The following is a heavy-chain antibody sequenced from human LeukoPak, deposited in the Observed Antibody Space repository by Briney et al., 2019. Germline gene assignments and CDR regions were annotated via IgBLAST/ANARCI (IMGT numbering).Heavy chain of an antibody. J-gene: IGHJ6*02. D-gene: IGHD1-1*01. CDR3: AKTDPTGTTYYYYYYGMDV. CDR2: ISGSGGST. CDR1: GFTFSSYA. V-gene: IGHV3-23*01. Sequence: GGSLRLSCAASGFTFSSYAMSWLRQAPGKGLEWVSAISGSGGSTYYADSVKGRFTISRDNSKNTLYLQMNSLRAEDTAVYYCAKTDPTGTTYYYYYYGMDVWGQGTTVTVSS.